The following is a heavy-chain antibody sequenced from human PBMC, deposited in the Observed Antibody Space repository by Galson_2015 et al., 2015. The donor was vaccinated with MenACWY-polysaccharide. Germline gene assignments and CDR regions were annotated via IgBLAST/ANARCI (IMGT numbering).Heavy chain of an antibody. J-gene: IGHJ4*02. D-gene: IGHD3-10*01. CDR2: ISASSSTI. CDR3: ARSTGVQPYYFAN. V-gene: IGHV3-48*01. CDR1: GFSLNYYT. Sequence: LRLSCAASGFSLNYYTMNWVRQAPGKGLEWVSYISASSSTIYYADSVKGRFTISRDNAKNSLYLQMNSLRAEDTAVYYCARSTGVQPYYFANWGQGTLVTVSS.